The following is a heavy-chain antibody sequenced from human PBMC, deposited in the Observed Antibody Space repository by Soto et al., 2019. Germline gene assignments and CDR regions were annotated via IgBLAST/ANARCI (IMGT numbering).Heavy chain of an antibody. D-gene: IGHD1-7*01. J-gene: IGHJ5*02. V-gene: IGHV4-59*01. CDR1: GGSMSSSYY. CDR2: IYYTGST. Sequence: SETLSLTCTVSGGSMSSSYYWTWIRQSPGKGLEWIGYIYYTGSTNYNPSLQGRVTISLDTSKNRFPLKLNSVTAADTAVYYCARWQLLNWFDPWGQGTLVTVSS. CDR3: ARWQLLNWFDP.